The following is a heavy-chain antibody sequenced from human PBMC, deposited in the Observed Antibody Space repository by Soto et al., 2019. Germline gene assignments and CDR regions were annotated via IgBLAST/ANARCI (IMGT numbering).Heavy chain of an antibody. D-gene: IGHD3-3*01. Sequence: SETLSLTCTVSGGSISSSSYYWGWIRQPPGKGLEWIGSIYYSGSTYYNPSLKSRVTISVDTSKNQFSLKLSSVTAADTAVYYCARSMNFWSGYYGTPGGYYGMDVWGQGTTVTVS. V-gene: IGHV4-39*07. CDR2: IYYSGST. J-gene: IGHJ6*02. CDR1: GGSISSSSYY. CDR3: ARSMNFWSGYYGTPGGYYGMDV.